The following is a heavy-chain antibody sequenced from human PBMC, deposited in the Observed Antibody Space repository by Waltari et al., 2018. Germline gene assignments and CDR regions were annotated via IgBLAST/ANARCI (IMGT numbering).Heavy chain of an antibody. V-gene: IGHV3-21*01. CDR2: ISSSSSYI. CDR1: GFTFSSYS. Sequence: EVQLLESGGGLVKPGGSLRLSCAASGFTFSSYSMNWVRQAPGKGLEWVSSISSSSSYIYYADSVKGRFTISRDNAKNSLYLQMNSLRAEDTAVYYCAREGYDSSGYYYLDYWGQGTLVTVSS. D-gene: IGHD3-22*01. CDR3: AREGYDSSGYYYLDY. J-gene: IGHJ4*02.